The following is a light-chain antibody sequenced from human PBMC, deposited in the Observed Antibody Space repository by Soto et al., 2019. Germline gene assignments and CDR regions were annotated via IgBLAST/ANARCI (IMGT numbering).Light chain of an antibody. CDR3: QSYDSSNHVV. V-gene: IGLV6-57*04. CDR1: SGSIASNY. CDR2: EDN. J-gene: IGLJ2*01. Sequence: NFMLTQPHSESESPGKTVTISCTRSSGSIASNYVQWYQQRPGSAPTTVIYEDNQRPSGVPDRFSGSIDSSSNSASLTTSGLKTEDEADYYCQSYDSSNHVVFGGGTKLTVL.